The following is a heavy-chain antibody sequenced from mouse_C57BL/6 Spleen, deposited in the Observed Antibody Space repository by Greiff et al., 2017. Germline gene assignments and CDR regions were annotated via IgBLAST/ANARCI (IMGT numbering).Heavy chain of an antibody. CDR2: ISYDGSN. CDR3: ARAGYYGSHAMDY. Sequence: DVKLVESGPGLVKPSQSLSLTCSVTGYSITSGYYWNWIRQFPGNKLEWMGYISYDGSNNYNPSLKNRISITRDTSKNQFFLKLNSVTTEDTATYYCARAGYYGSHAMDYWGQGTSVTVSS. D-gene: IGHD1-1*01. CDR1: GYSITSGYY. V-gene: IGHV3-6*01. J-gene: IGHJ4*01.